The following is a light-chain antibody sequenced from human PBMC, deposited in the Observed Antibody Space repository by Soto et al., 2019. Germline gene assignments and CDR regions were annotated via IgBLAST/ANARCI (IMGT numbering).Light chain of an antibody. Sequence: DIQMTQSPSSLSASVGDRVTITCRASQSISNYLNWYQQKPGTAPKLLIYAASSLQYGVPSRFSGSGSGTDFTLTISSLQPEYFATYYCQQNYSTPVTFGQGTKLDIK. J-gene: IGKJ2*01. V-gene: IGKV1-39*01. CDR1: QSISNY. CDR2: AAS. CDR3: QQNYSTPVT.